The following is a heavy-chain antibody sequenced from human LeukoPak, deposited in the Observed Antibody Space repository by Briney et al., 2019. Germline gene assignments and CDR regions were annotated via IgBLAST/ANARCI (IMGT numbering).Heavy chain of an antibody. CDR3: ARPSGDSSSHPDNWFDP. CDR1: GGSISSSSYY. J-gene: IGHJ5*01. D-gene: IGHD6-6*01. V-gene: IGHV4-39*01. CDR2: IYYSGST. Sequence: SETLSLTCTVSGGSISSSSYYWGWIRQPPGKGLEWIGSIYYSGSTYYNPSLKSRVTISVDTSKNQFSLKLSSVTAADTAVHYCARPSGDSSSHPDNWFDPWGKGTTVTVSS.